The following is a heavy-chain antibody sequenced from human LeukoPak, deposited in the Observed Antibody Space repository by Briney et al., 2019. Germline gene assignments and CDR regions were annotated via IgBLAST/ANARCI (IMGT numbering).Heavy chain of an antibody. J-gene: IGHJ4*02. D-gene: IGHD6-13*01. Sequence: GESLKISCKGSGYSFTSYWIGWVRQMPGKGLEWMGIIYPGDSGTRYSPSFQGQVTISADKSISTAYLQWSSLKASDTAMYYCARSLTMGSWRYYFDYWGQGTLVTVSS. CDR3: ARSLTMGSWRYYFDY. V-gene: IGHV5-51*01. CDR1: GYSFTSYW. CDR2: IYPGDSGT.